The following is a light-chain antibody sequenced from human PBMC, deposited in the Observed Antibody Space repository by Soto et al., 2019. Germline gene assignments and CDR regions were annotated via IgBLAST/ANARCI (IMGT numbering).Light chain of an antibody. CDR2: DAS. V-gene: IGKV1-5*01. J-gene: IGKJ1*01. CDR3: QQYTSYWT. Sequence: DIQMTQSPSTLSASVGDRVTITCRASQSISSWLSWYQQKPGKAPKLLIDDASSLESWVPSRFIGSGSGTEFTLTISSLQPDDCATYSCQQYTSYWTFGQGTKVEIK. CDR1: QSISSW.